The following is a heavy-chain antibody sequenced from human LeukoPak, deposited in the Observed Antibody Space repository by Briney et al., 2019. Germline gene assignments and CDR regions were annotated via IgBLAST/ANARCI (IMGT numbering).Heavy chain of an antibody. D-gene: IGHD2-2*01. Sequence: GGSLRLSCAASGFTFSSYSMNWVRQAPGKGLEWVSYISSSSSTICYADSVKGRFTISRDNAKNSLYLQMNSLRAEDTAVYYCARENPAAYSYYFDYWVQGTLVTVSS. CDR3: ARENPAAYSYYFDY. CDR1: GFTFSSYS. CDR2: ISSSSSTI. J-gene: IGHJ4*02. V-gene: IGHV3-48*04.